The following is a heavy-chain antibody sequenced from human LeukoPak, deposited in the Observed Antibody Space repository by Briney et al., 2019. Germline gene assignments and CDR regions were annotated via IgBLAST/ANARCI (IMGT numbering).Heavy chain of an antibody. CDR1: GGSIGSYY. D-gene: IGHD4-17*01. CDR3: AGYGDYVLTSDY. Sequence: SETLSLTCTVSGGSIGSYYWSWIRQPPGKGLEWIGYIYYRGSTNYNPSLKSRVTISVDTSKNQFSLKLSSVTAADTAVYYCAGYGDYVLTSDYWGQGTLVTVSS. V-gene: IGHV4-59*01. J-gene: IGHJ4*02. CDR2: IYYRGST.